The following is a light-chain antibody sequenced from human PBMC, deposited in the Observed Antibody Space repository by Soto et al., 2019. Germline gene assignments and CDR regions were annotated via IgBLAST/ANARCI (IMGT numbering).Light chain of an antibody. V-gene: IGKV3D-20*02. CDR1: QSVSSSY. CDR3: QQRSNWIT. CDR2: GAS. J-gene: IGKJ5*01. Sequence: EIVLTQSPGTLSFSPGERATLSCRASQSVSSSYLAWYQQKPGQAPRLLIYGASSRATGIPARFSGSGSGTDFTLTISSLEPEDFAVYYCQQRSNWITFGQGTRREIK.